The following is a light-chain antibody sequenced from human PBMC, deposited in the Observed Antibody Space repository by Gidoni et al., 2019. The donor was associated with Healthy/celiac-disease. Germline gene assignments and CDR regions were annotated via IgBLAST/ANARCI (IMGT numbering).Light chain of an antibody. CDR1: QDISNY. J-gene: IGKJ2*01. CDR3: QQYDNLYT. CDR2: DAS. Sequence: DIQMTQSPSSLSASVGDRVTITCQASQDISNYLNWYQQKPGKAPKLLIYDASNLETGVPSRFSGSGSGTDFTFTISSLQPEDIATYYCQQYDNLYTFGRXTKLEIK. V-gene: IGKV1-33*01.